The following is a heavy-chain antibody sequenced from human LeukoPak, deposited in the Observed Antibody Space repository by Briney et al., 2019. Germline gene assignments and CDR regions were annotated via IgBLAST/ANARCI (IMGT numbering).Heavy chain of an antibody. CDR3: ARAPGDRNYEHFDY. J-gene: IGHJ4*02. D-gene: IGHD4-11*01. Sequence: ASVKVSCKASGYTFTSYGISWVRQAPGQGLEWMGWISAYNGNTNYAQKLQGRVTMTTDTSTSTAYMELRSLRSDDTAVYYCARAPGDRNYEHFDYWGQGTLVTVSS. V-gene: IGHV1-18*01. CDR2: ISAYNGNT. CDR1: GYTFTSYG.